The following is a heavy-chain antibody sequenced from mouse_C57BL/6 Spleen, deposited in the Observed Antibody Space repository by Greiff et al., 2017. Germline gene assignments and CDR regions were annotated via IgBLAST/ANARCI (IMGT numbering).Heavy chain of an antibody. CDR1: GFTFSSYG. CDR3: ARHSLRLFDY. D-gene: IGHD1-2*01. V-gene: IGHV5-6*02. CDR2: ISSGGSYT. Sequence: VKLVESGGDLVKPGGSLKLSCAASGFTFSSYGMSWVRQTPDKRLEWVATISSGGSYTYYPDSVKGRFTISRDNAKNTLYLQMSSLKSEDTAMYYCARHSLRLFDYWGQGTTLTVSS. J-gene: IGHJ2*01.